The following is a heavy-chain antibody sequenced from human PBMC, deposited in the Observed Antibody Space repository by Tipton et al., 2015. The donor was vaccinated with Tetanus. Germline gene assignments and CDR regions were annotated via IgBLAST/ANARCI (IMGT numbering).Heavy chain of an antibody. V-gene: IGHV4-31*03. Sequence: TLSLTCSVSGDPIGSGGYYWSWIRQHPGKGLEWIGYIYSSGTTNYNPSLRSRVTMSVDTSKNQFSLELTSVTAADTAVYYCARSYYDLLTGNYIPYYFDYWGRGSLVTVSS. CDR3: ARSYYDLLTGNYIPYYFDY. J-gene: IGHJ4*02. CDR1: GDPIGSGGYY. CDR2: IYSSGTT. D-gene: IGHD3-9*01.